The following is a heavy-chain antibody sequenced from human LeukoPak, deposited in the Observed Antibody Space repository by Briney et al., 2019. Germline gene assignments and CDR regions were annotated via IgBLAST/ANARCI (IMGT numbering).Heavy chain of an antibody. D-gene: IGHD6-6*01. V-gene: IGHV4-34*01. CDR3: AREVAARPGYFDY. CDR1: GGSFSGYY. J-gene: IGHJ4*02. Sequence: SETLSLTCAVYGGSFSGYYWSWIRQPPGKGLEWIGEINHSGSTNYNPSLKSRVTISVDTSKNQFSLKLSSVTAADTAVYYCAREVAARPGYFDYWGQGTLVTVSS. CDR2: INHSGST.